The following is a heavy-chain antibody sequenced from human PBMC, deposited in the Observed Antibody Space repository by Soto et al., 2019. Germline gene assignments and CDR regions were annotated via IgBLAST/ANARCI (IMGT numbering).Heavy chain of an antibody. Sequence: GGSLRLSCAASGFTFSSYEMNWVRQAPGKGLEWVSYISSSGSTIYYADSVKGRFTISRDNAKNSLYLQMNSLRAEDTALYYCARDFPKKWHDVGLDYWGQGTLVTVSS. CDR3: ARDFPKKWHDVGLDY. CDR2: ISSSGSTI. J-gene: IGHJ4*02. CDR1: GFTFSSYE. V-gene: IGHV3-48*03. D-gene: IGHD1-1*01.